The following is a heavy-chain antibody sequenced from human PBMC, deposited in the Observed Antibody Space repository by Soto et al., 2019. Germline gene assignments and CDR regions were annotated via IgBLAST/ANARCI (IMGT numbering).Heavy chain of an antibody. CDR3: ARKPDVATAKVGGGYVFDV. Sequence: QVQLQESGPGLVKPSGTLSLTCAASSGSIFTTNWWSWVRQSPGRGLQWIGDIYHTGSPKYNPSLTSRVSIAIDTSKDRFFLNLTSVTAADTAVYYCARKPDVATAKVGGGYVFDVWGQGTMVTVSS. CDR2: IYHTGSP. V-gene: IGHV4-4*02. D-gene: IGHD3-16*01. CDR1: SGSIFTTNW. J-gene: IGHJ3*01.